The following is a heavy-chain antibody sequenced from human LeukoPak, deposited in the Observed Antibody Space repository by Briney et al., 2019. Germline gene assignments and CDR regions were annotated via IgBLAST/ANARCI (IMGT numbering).Heavy chain of an antibody. J-gene: IGHJ4*02. CDR2: INHSGST. CDR3: ARGRKSSIAARRGFDY. Sequence: SETLSLTCAVYGGSISGYYWSWIRQPPGKGLEWIGEINHSGSTNYNPSLKSRVTISVDTSKNQFSLKLSSVTAADTAVYYCARGRKSSIAARRGFDYWGQGTLVTVSS. CDR1: GGSISGYY. V-gene: IGHV4-34*01. D-gene: IGHD6-6*01.